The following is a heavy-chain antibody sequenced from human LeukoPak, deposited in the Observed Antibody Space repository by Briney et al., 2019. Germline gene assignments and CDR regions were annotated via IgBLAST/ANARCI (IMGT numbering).Heavy chain of an antibody. J-gene: IGHJ4*02. CDR1: GSTFRSYT. CDR3: ARDNRYGNSWPLDY. Sequence: GGSLRLSCAASGSTFRSYTMNWVRQAPGRGLEWVSYISGSSTHIFYAESVKGRFTISRDNAKNSLYLQMNSLRDEDTAVYYCARDNRYGNSWPLDYWGQGTLVTVSS. V-gene: IGHV3-48*02. CDR2: ISGSSTHI. D-gene: IGHD6-13*01.